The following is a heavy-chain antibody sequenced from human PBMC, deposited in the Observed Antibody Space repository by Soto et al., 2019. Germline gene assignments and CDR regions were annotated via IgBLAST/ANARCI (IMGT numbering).Heavy chain of an antibody. CDR2: ISYDGSNK. D-gene: IGHD3-9*01. Sequence: GGSLRLSCAASGFTFSSYAMHWVRQAPGKGLEWVAVISYDGSNKYYADSVKGRFTISRDNSKNTLYLQMNSLRAEDTAVYYCARSVPVRTGYYPYYYGMDVWGQGTTVTVSS. V-gene: IGHV3-30-3*01. J-gene: IGHJ6*02. CDR1: GFTFSSYA. CDR3: ARSVPVRTGYYPYYYGMDV.